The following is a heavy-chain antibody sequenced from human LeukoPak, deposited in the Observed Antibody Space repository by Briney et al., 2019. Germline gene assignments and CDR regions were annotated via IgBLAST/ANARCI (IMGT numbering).Heavy chain of an antibody. V-gene: IGHV1-18*01. Sequence: ASVKVSCKASGYTFTSYGISWVRQAPGQGLEWMGWISAYNGNTNYAQKLQGRVTMTTDTSTSTAYMELGSLRSDDTAVYYCARDLPYYYGSGSYLYNPYYYYYMDVWGKGTTVTVSS. J-gene: IGHJ6*03. CDR3: ARDLPYYYGSGSYLYNPYYYYYMDV. CDR1: GYTFTSYG. D-gene: IGHD3-10*01. CDR2: ISAYNGNT.